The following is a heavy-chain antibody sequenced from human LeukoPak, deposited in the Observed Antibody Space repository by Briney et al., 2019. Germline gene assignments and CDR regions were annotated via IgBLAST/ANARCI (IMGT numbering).Heavy chain of an antibody. CDR3: AKDKAPLYSGYDWDLDF. CDR1: GFTFHHYA. CDR2: ISWNSASI. V-gene: IGHV3-9*01. D-gene: IGHD5-12*01. J-gene: IGHJ4*02. Sequence: PGGSLRLSCAASGFTFHHYAIHWVRQVPGKGPEWVSGISWNSASIGYADSVKGRFTISRDNAKNSVYLQMNSLRAEDTALYYCAKDKAPLYSGYDWDLDFWGQGTLVTVSS.